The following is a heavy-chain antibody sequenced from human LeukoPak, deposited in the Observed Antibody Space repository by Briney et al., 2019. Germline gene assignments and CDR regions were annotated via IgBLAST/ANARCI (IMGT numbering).Heavy chain of an antibody. CDR1: GFTFSSYS. CDR3: ARAISRDAYNPDLDY. V-gene: IGHV3-21*01. CDR2: ISSSSSYI. Sequence: GGSLRLSCAASGFTFSSYSMNWVRQAPGKGLEWVSSISSSSSYIYYADSVKGRFTISRDNAKNSLYLQMNSLRAEDTAVYYCARAISRDAYNPDLDYCGQGSLVTVPS. D-gene: IGHD5-24*01. J-gene: IGHJ4*02.